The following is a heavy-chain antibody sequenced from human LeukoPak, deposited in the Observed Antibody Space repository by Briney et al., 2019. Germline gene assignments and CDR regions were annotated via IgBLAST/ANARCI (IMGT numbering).Heavy chain of an antibody. V-gene: IGHV4-59*06. CDR2: IYYSGST. D-gene: IGHD3-10*01. Sequence: SETLSLTCTVSGSISSYYWSWIRQHPGKGLEWIGYIYYSGSTYYNPSLKSRVTISVDTSKNQFSLKLSSVTAADTAVYYCARGTLWFGELLPLDYWGQGTLVTVSS. J-gene: IGHJ4*02. CDR3: ARGTLWFGELLPLDY. CDR1: GSISSYY.